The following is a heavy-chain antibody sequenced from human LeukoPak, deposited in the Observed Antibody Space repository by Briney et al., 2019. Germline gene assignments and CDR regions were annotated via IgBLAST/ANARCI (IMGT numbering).Heavy chain of an antibody. CDR2: INHSGST. D-gene: IGHD2-21*02. J-gene: IGHJ4*02. V-gene: IGHV4-34*01. Sequence: SETLSLTCAVYDGSFSGYYWNWIRQPAGKGREWMGEINHSGSTDYNPSLKSRGTISVDTSKNQFSLKLSSVTAADTAVYYCARGSCDRGGDCYSFDYWGQGTLVTVSS. CDR1: DGSFSGYY. CDR3: ARGSCDRGGDCYSFDY.